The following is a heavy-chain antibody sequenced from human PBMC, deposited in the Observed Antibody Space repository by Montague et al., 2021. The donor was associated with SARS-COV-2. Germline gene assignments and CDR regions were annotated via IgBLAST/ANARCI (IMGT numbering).Heavy chain of an antibody. Sequence: SETLSLTCTVSGDSISSSSYGWGWIRRPPGKGLEWIGHISYHGNTNYNPSLKSRVTISIDTSRNQFSLKVSSVTATDTAIYYCARRLDYWDSSGQRRHFDYWGQGTLVTVSS. CDR2: ISYHGNT. J-gene: IGHJ4*02. V-gene: IGHV4-39*01. CDR1: GDSISSSSYG. D-gene: IGHD3-22*01. CDR3: ARRLDYWDSSGQRRHFDY.